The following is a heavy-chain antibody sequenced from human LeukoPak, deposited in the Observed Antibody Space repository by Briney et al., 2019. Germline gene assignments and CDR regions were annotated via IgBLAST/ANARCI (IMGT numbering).Heavy chain of an antibody. CDR1: GGSISSYY. V-gene: IGHV4-4*07. D-gene: IGHD3-10*01. CDR2: IYTSGST. J-gene: IGHJ6*02. CDR3: ARDKLYYGSGRYYYGMDV. Sequence: SETLSLTCTVSGGSISSYYWSWIRQPAGKGLEWIGRIYTSGSTNYNPSLKSRVTMSVDTSKNQFSLKLSSVTAADTAVYYCARDKLYYGSGRYYYGMDVWGQETTVTVSS.